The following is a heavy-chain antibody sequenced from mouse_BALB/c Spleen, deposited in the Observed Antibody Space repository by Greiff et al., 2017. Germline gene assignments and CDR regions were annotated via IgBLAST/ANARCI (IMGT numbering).Heavy chain of an antibody. J-gene: IGHJ3*01. CDR3: ARLYYKYDEFAY. V-gene: IGHV1S127*01. CDR1: GYSFTSYW. D-gene: IGHD2-14*01. Sequence: QVHVKQSGPQLVRPGASVKISCKASGYSFTSYWMHSVKQRTGQGLEWIGMIDPSDSETRLNQKFKDKATLTVDKSSSTAYMQLSSPTSEDSAVYYCARLYYKYDEFAYWGQGTLVTVSA. CDR2: IDPSDSET.